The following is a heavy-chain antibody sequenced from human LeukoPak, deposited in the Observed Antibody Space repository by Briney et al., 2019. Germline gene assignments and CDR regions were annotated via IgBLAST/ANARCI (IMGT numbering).Heavy chain of an antibody. D-gene: IGHD2-2*01. CDR2: IYYSGST. CDR3: ARQTPGYCSSTSCYGVDAFDI. V-gene: IGHV4-39*01. CDR1: GGSISSSSYY. J-gene: IGHJ3*02. Sequence: SETLSLTCTVSGGSISSSSYYWGWIRQPPGKGPEWIGSIYYSGSTYYNPSLKSRVTISVDTSKNQFSLKLSSVTAADTAVYYCARQTPGYCSSTSCYGVDAFDIWGQGTMVTVSS.